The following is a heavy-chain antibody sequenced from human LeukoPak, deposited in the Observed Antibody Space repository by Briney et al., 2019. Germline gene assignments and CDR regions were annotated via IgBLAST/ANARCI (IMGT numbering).Heavy chain of an antibody. V-gene: IGHV4-34*01. J-gene: IGHJ3*02. Sequence: SETLSLTCAVYGGSFSGYYWSWIRQPPGKGLEWIGEINHSGSTNYNPSLKSRVTISVDTSKNQFCLELSSVTAADTAVYYCARVRYCSSTSCYSKSAFDIWGQGTMVTVSS. CDR3: ARVRYCSSTSCYSKSAFDI. CDR1: GGSFSGYY. D-gene: IGHD2-2*01. CDR2: INHSGST.